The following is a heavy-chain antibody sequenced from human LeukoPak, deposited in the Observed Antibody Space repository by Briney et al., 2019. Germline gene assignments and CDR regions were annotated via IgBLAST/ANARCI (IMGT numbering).Heavy chain of an antibody. CDR1: GGSFSGYY. CDR3: ARGEGQYGSGSYSYYFDY. CDR2: INHSGST. J-gene: IGHJ4*02. V-gene: IGHV4-34*01. Sequence: SETLSLTCAVYGGSFSGYYWSWIRQPPGKRLEWIGEINHSGSTNYNPSLKSRVTISVDTSKNQFSLKLSSVTAADTAVYYCARGEGQYGSGSYSYYFDYWGQGTLVTVSS. D-gene: IGHD3-10*01.